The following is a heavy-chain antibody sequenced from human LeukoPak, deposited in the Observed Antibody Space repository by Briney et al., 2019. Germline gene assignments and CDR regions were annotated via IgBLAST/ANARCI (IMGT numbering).Heavy chain of an antibody. CDR2: INPSGGST. CDR3: VRDSDSSGYFDY. J-gene: IGHJ4*02. CDR1: GYTFTRYY. Sequence: ASVKVSCKASGYTFTRYYMHWVRQAPGQGLEWMGIINPSGGSTRYARKFQGRVTMTRDTSTSTVYMELSSLRSEDTAVYYCVRDSDSSGYFDYWGQGTLVTVSS. V-gene: IGHV1-46*01. D-gene: IGHD3-22*01.